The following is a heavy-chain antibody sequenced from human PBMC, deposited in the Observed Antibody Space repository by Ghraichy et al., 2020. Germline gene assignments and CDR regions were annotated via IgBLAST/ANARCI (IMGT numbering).Heavy chain of an antibody. CDR2: ISGTTSYT. V-gene: IGHV3-21*01. Sequence: GGSLRLSCEASGFTFSDYGMTWVRQAPGKGLEWVSSISGTTSYTHYADSVKGRFTISRDNAKSSLSLQMNSLSAEDTAVYYCARGVIDFWGQGTLVTVSS. J-gene: IGHJ4*02. CDR1: GFTFSDYG. CDR3: ARGVIDF.